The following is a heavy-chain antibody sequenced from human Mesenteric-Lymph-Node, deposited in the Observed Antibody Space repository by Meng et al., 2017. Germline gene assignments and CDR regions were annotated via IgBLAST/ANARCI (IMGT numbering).Heavy chain of an antibody. CDR2: ISSSSNYI. Sequence: EVQLVESGGGLVKLGGSPILSCAASGFIFSSYTMNWVRRAPGKGLEWVSSISSSSNYIYSADSVKGRFTISRDNAKKSLYQQMNRLGAEDTAVYYCARETPGLLFDYWGQGTLVTVSS. V-gene: IGHV3-21*01. J-gene: IGHJ4*02. CDR1: GFIFSSYT. CDR3: ARETPGLLFDY. D-gene: IGHD4-23*01.